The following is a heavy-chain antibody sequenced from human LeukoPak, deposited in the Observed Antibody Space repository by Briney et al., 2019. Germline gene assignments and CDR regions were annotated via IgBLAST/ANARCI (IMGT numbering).Heavy chain of an antibody. Sequence: GESLKISCKGSGYSFTSYWIGWVRQLPGKGLEGMGIIYPGDSDTNSCPSFQGLVTISADKSMSTAYLQWSSLNASDTALYYCASAGNLYYFTYWGQGTLVTASS. CDR1: GYSFTSYW. CDR2: IYPGDSDT. J-gene: IGHJ4*02. CDR3: ASAGNLYYFTY. V-gene: IGHV5-51*01.